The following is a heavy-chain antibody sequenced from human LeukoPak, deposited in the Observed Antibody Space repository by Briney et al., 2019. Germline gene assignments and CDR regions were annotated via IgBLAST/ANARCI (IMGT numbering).Heavy chain of an antibody. D-gene: IGHD3-22*01. Sequence: ASVKVSCKVSGYTLTELSMHWVRQAPGKGLEWIGGFDPEDGETIYAQKFQGRVTMTEDTSTATAYMELSSLRSEDTAVYYCATGLIGGSYYDSSGYYFDYWGQGTLVTVSS. CDR1: GYTLTELS. CDR3: ATGLIGGSYYDSSGYYFDY. V-gene: IGHV1-24*01. J-gene: IGHJ4*02. CDR2: FDPEDGET.